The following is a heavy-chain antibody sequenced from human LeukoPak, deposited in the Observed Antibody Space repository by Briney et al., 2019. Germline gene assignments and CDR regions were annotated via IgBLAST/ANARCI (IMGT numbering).Heavy chain of an antibody. CDR2: IKSKTDGGTI. J-gene: IGHJ4*02. CDR3: THYYGSGLFDY. V-gene: IGHV3-15*01. Sequence: PGGSLRLSCAASGFTFSNAWMSWVRQAPGKGLEWVGRIKSKTDGGTIDYAAPVKGRFTISRDESRNTLYLQMSSLKTEDTAVYYCTHYYGSGLFDYWGQGTLVTVSS. D-gene: IGHD3-10*01. CDR1: GFTFSNAW.